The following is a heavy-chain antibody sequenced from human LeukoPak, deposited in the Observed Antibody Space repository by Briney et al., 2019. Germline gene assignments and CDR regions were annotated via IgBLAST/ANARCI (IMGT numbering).Heavy chain of an antibody. Sequence: SETLSLTCTVSGGSISSSSYYWGWIRQPPGKGLEWIGYIYYSGSTNYNPSLKSRVTISLDTSKNQFSLKLSSVTAADTAVYYCARVFVYCSGGSCYWGWFDPWGQGTLVTVSS. D-gene: IGHD2-15*01. CDR2: IYYSGST. CDR3: ARVFVYCSGGSCYWGWFDP. V-gene: IGHV4-61*05. J-gene: IGHJ5*02. CDR1: GGSISSSSYY.